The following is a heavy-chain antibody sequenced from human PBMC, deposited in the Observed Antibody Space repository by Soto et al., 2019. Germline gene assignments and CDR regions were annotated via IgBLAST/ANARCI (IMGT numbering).Heavy chain of an antibody. CDR1: GFTVSSNY. CDR2: IYNTGTT. CDR3: ARDFRYYGMDV. J-gene: IGHJ6*02. V-gene: IGHV3-53*01. Sequence: EMQLVESGGGLIQPGGYLRLSCAASGFTVSSNYMSWVRQAPGKGLEWVSVIYNTGTTYYADSVKGRFTISRDISKNTLYLQMNSLRAEDTALYYCARDFRYYGMDVWGQGTAVTVSS.